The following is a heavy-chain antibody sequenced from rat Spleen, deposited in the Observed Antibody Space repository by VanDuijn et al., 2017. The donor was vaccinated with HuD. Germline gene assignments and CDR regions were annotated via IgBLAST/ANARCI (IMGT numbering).Heavy chain of an antibody. J-gene: IGHJ3*01. D-gene: IGHD1-1*01. CDR3: TTGDTVVSWFAY. CDR1: GFTFSDFN. V-gene: IGHV5S10*01. Sequence: EVQLVESGGGLVQPGRSLKVYCAASGFTFSDFNMAWVRQSPKKGLEWVATIIYDGSRTFFRDSVKGRFTISRDNAKLSLYLQMDSLRSEDTATYYCTTGDTVVSWFAYWGQGTLVTVSS. CDR2: IIYDGSRT.